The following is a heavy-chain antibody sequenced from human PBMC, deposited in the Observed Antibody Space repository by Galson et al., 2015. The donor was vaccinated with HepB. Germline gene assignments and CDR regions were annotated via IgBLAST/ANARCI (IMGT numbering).Heavy chain of an antibody. J-gene: IGHJ5*02. CDR3: ARAAPYRYCSSTSCFPYNWFDP. V-gene: IGHV1-69*13. Sequence: SVKVSCKASGGTFSSYAISWVRQAPGQGLEWMGGIIPIFGTANYAQKFQGRVTITADESTSTAYMELSSLRSEDTAVYYCARAAPYRYCSSTSCFPYNWFDPWGQGTLVTVSS. CDR2: IIPIFGTA. D-gene: IGHD2-2*01. CDR1: GGTFSSYA.